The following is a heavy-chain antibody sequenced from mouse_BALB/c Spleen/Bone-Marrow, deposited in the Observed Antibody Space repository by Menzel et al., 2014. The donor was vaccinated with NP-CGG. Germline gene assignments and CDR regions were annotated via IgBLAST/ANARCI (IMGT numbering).Heavy chain of an antibody. D-gene: IGHD2-3*01. CDR2: ISSGGSYT. CDR1: GFTFSSYA. CDR3: ARQRDGSYAMDY. Sequence: EVKVVESGGGLVKPGGSLKLSCAASGFTFSSYAMSWVRQTPGKRLEWVATISSGGSYTYYPDSVKGRFTISRDNAKNTLYLQMSSLRSEDTAMYYCARQRDGSYAMDYWGQGTSVTVSS. V-gene: IGHV5-9-3*01. J-gene: IGHJ4*01.